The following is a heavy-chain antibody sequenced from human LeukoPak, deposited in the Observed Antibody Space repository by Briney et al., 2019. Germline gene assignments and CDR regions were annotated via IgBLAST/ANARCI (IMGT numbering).Heavy chain of an antibody. J-gene: IGHJ3*02. Sequence: GGSLRLSCAASGFTFDDYAMHWVRQAPGKGLEGVSGISWNSGSIGHADSVKGRFTISRDNAKNSLYLQMNSLRAEDMALYYCAKDLRSSSWDAFDIWGQGTMVTVSS. D-gene: IGHD6-13*01. V-gene: IGHV3-9*03. CDR3: AKDLRSSSWDAFDI. CDR2: ISWNSGSI. CDR1: GFTFDDYA.